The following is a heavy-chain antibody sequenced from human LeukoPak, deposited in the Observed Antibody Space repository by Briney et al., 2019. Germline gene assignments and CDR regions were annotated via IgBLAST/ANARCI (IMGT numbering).Heavy chain of an antibody. V-gene: IGHV3-23*01. CDR1: GFTFSSYT. Sequence: PGGTLRLSSAASGFTFSSYTMSWVPQAPGKGLEWVLAISGRGGSTYYADSVKGRFTISRDNSKNTLYLQMNSLRAEDTAVYYCAKAILPAAPGFWFDPWGQGTMVTVSS. CDR2: ISGRGGST. D-gene: IGHD2-2*01. CDR3: AKAILPAAPGFWFDP. J-gene: IGHJ5*02.